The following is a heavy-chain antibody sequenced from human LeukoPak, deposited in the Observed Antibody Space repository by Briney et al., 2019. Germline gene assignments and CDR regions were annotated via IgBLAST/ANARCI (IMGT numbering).Heavy chain of an antibody. D-gene: IGHD3-16*01. V-gene: IGHV4-4*07. CDR2: IYTGGST. J-gene: IGHJ4*02. CDR3: AREAYDYVWGSYQLDC. Sequence: SETLSLTCTVSGGSISSYYWSWIRQPAGKGLEWIGRIYTGGSTNYNPSLKSRATMSVDTSKNQFSLKLSSVPAADTAVYYCAREAYDYVWGSYQLDCWGQGTLVTVSS. CDR1: GGSISSYY.